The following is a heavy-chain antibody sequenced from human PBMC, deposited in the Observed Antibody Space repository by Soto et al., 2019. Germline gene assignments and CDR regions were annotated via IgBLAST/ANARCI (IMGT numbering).Heavy chain of an antibody. J-gene: IGHJ4*02. V-gene: IGHV1-46*01. D-gene: IGHD3-22*01. CDR1: GYTFTSYY. Sequence: ASVKVSCKASGYTFTSYYMHWVGQAPGQGLEWMGIINPSGGSTSYAQKFQGRVTMTRDTSTSTVYMELSSLRSEDTAVYYCARDYYYDSSGSVFDYWGQGTLVTVSS. CDR2: INPSGGST. CDR3: ARDYYYDSSGSVFDY.